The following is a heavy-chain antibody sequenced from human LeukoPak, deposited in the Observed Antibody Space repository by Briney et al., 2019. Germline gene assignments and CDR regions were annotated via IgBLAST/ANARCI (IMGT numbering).Heavy chain of an antibody. Sequence: GESLKISCKGSGYTFANYAIGWVRQKPGKGLEWMGIIYPGDPDISYSPSFQGQVTISADKSISTAYLQWSSLKASDTAMYYCARRFSANTNNFLNWFDPWGQGTLVTVSS. J-gene: IGHJ5*02. CDR3: ARRFSANTNNFLNWFDP. V-gene: IGHV5-51*01. D-gene: IGHD4/OR15-4a*01. CDR2: IYPGDPDI. CDR1: GYTFANYA.